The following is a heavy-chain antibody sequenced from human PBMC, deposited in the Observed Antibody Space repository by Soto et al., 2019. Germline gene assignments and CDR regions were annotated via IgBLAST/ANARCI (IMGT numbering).Heavy chain of an antibody. D-gene: IGHD2-15*01. CDR2: IYPGDSDT. CDR3: ARQTGFCSGGSSRTLYYYGMYV. V-gene: IGHV5-51*01. CDR1: GYSFTSYW. Sequence: GASLKISCKGSGYSFTSYWIGWVRQVPGKGLEWMGIIYPGDSDTRYSQSFQGQVTISADKTISTAYLQWSSLKASDTAMYYCARQTGFCSGGSSRTLYYYGMYVWGQGTTFTVSS. J-gene: IGHJ6*02.